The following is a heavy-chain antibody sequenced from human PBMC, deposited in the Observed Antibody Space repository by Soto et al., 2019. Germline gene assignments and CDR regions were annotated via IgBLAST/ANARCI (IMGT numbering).Heavy chain of an antibody. CDR3: AREGIPAGVTGWHDVFDV. CDR2: VIPELSMA. Sequence: QVQLVQSGAEVKKPGSSVKVSCKASGGTFSKYTISWVRQAPGQGLDWMGRVIPELSMANYAQKFQGRITITADTPTRTAYMDLSSLGSEDTAVYYCAREGIPAGVTGWHDVFDVWGQGTVVTVSS. D-gene: IGHD6-13*01. V-gene: IGHV1-69*08. J-gene: IGHJ3*01. CDR1: GGTFSKYT.